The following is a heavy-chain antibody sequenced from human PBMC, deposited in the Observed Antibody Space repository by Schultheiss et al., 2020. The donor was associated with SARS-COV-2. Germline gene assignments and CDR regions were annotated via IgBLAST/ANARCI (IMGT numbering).Heavy chain of an antibody. Sequence: SQTLSLTCTVSGGSISSSSYYWGWIRQPPGKGLEWIGSIYHSGSTYYNPSLKSRVTISVDTSKNQFSLKLSSVTAADTAVYYCARTYGLGHNWFDPWGQGTLVTVSS. CDR3: ARTYGLGHNWFDP. D-gene: IGHD3-10*01. CDR2: IYHSGST. J-gene: IGHJ5*02. CDR1: GGSISSSSYY. V-gene: IGHV4-39*07.